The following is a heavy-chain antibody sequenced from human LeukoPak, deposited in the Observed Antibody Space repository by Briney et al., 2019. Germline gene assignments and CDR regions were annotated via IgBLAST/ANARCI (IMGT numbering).Heavy chain of an antibody. CDR2: INHSGGT. CDR1: GGSFSGYY. D-gene: IGHD2-2*01. Sequence: SETLSLTCAVYGGSFSGYYWSWIRQPPGKGLEWIGEINHSGGTTYNPSLKSRVTISVDTSKNQFALKLSSVTAADTAVYYCARQIPTSRRDGGWFDPWGQGTLVTVSS. J-gene: IGHJ5*02. V-gene: IGHV4-34*01. CDR3: ARQIPTSRRDGGWFDP.